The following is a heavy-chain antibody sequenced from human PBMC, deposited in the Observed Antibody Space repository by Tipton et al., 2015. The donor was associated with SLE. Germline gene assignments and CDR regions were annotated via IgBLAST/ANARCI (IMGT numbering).Heavy chain of an antibody. Sequence: GSLRLSCAASGFTFSRYWMHWVRQVPGKGLVWVSRIDFDGTTTTYADSVKGRITISRDNAKDTVYLQMNSLTVEDTAVYYCVRDGGFYFDSWGQGTLVTVSS. CDR2: IDFDGTTT. D-gene: IGHD6-25*01. J-gene: IGHJ4*02. CDR3: VRDGGFYFDS. CDR1: GFTFSRYW. V-gene: IGHV3-74*01.